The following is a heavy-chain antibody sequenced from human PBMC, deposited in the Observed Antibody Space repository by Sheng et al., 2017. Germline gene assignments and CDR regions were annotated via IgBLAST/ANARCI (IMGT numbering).Heavy chain of an antibody. CDR1: GYTFTTYG. V-gene: IGHV1-18*01. Sequence: QVQLVQSGGEVKKPGASVKVSCKAYGYTFTTYGISCVRQAPGQGLEWMGWINPYNGNTDYAQKLQDRVTMTTDTSTTTAYMELRSLRSDDTAVYYCARVGLAAAGTVLLTPAAYWGQGTLVTVSS. CDR3: ARVGLAAAGTVLLTPAAY. CDR2: INPYNGNT. D-gene: IGHD6-13*01. J-gene: IGHJ4*02.